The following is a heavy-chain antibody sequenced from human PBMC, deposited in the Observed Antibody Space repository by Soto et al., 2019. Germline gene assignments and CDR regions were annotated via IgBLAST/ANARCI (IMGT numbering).Heavy chain of an antibody. D-gene: IGHD2-2*01. CDR3: ARGAPTYAPFDP. CDR2: IYSGGST. V-gene: IGHV3-66*01. Sequence: GGSLRLSCAASGFTVSSNYMSWVRQAPGKGLEWVSVIYSGGSTYYADSVKGRFTISRDNSKNTLYLQMNSLRAEDTAVYYCARGAPTYAPFDPWGQGTLVTVSS. CDR1: GFTVSSNY. J-gene: IGHJ5*02.